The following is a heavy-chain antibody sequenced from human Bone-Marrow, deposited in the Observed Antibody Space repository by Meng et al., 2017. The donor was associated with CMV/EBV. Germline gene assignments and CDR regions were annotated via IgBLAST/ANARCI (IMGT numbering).Heavy chain of an antibody. V-gene: IGHV3-30*18. D-gene: IGHD3-9*01. CDR2: ISFEGSNQ. CDR3: VKDRVYSDILTGYYKGGVFDY. CDR1: YS. Sequence: YSMHCVRQAPGKGLQWVGVISFEGSNQYYADSVRSRFTISRDNSKNMVYLQMNSLRAEDTAVYYCVKDRVYSDILTGYYKGGVFDYWGRGTLVTVSS. J-gene: IGHJ4*02.